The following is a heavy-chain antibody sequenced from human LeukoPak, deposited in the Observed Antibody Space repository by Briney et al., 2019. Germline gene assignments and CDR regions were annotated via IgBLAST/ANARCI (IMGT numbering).Heavy chain of an antibody. D-gene: IGHD4-23*01. CDR3: VTVFPYGGTPYY. J-gene: IGHJ4*02. CDR2: FDPEDGET. Sequence: GASVKVSCEVSVYTLTVLSIHWVRQAPGKGLEWMGDFDPEDGETIYAQKFQGRVTMTEDTSTDTAYMELSSLRSEVRAVYYLVTVFPYGGTPYYWGQGPLVTVPS. CDR1: VYTLTVLS. V-gene: IGHV1-24*01.